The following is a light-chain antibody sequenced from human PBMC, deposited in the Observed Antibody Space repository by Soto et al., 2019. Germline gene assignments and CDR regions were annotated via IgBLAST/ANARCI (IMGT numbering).Light chain of an antibody. CDR3: QQYKDYTWT. CDR1: QRVDRY. Sequence: DIQMTQSPSTLYASVGDRVSITCRASQRVDRYLACYQQKPGKAPQLLIYDASRLESGVPSRFSGSGSGTEFTLTISSLQPDDFTTFYCQQYKDYTWTFGQGTKVE. CDR2: DAS. J-gene: IGKJ1*01. V-gene: IGKV1-5*01.